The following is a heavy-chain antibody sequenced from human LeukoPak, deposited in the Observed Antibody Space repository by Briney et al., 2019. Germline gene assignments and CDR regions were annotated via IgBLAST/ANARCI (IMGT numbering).Heavy chain of an antibody. CDR3: ARDNRSSGWYPLFDY. D-gene: IGHD6-19*01. CDR1: GFTFSTYA. Sequence: QAGRSLRLSCAASGFTFSTYAMTWVRQAPGKGLEWVSGISATSGSTFYADSVQGRFTIYRDNSQNTLDLQMNSLRAEDTAVYYCARDNRSSGWYPLFDYWGQGTLVTVSS. CDR2: ISATSGST. V-gene: IGHV3-23*01. J-gene: IGHJ4*02.